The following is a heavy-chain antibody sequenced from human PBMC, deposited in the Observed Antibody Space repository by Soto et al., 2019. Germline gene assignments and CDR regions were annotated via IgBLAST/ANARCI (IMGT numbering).Heavy chain of an antibody. CDR2: INHSGST. Sequence: SETLSLTCAVSGGSISNGNLWSWVRQPPGKGLEWIGEINHSGSTNYNPSLKSRVTISVDTSKNQFSLKLSSVTAADTAVYYCARSDCSSTSCYTDYPTWGQGTLVTVSS. CDR3: ARSDCSSTSCYTDYPT. CDR1: GGSISNGNL. J-gene: IGHJ5*02. V-gene: IGHV4-4*02. D-gene: IGHD2-2*01.